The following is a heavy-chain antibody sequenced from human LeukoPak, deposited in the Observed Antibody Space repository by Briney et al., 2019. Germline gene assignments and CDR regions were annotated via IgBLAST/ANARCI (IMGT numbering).Heavy chain of an antibody. CDR2: IKQDGSEK. D-gene: IGHD3-3*01. CDR3: ARDHSYDF. CDR1: GFTFSNAW. Sequence: GGSLRLSCAASGFTFSNAWMSWVRQAPGKGLEWVANIKQDGSEKYYVDSVKGRFTISRDNAKNSLCLQMNSLRAEDTAVYYCARDHSYDFWGQGTLVTVSS. V-gene: IGHV3-7*01. J-gene: IGHJ4*02.